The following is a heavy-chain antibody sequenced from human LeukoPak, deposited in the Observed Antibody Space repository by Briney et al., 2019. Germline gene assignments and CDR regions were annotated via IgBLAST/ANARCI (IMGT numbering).Heavy chain of an antibody. V-gene: IGHV4-34*01. CDR2: IHPGGST. D-gene: IGHD1-14*01. CDR1: GFPFSSYA. J-gene: IGHJ5*02. Sequence: GSLRLSCAASGFPFSSYAMSWIRQPPGKGLEWIGDIHPGGSTKYNPSLESRVTISVDTSKNQFSLRLTSVTAADTAVYYCARAPDRIRFDPWGQGALVTVSS. CDR3: ARAPDRIRFDP.